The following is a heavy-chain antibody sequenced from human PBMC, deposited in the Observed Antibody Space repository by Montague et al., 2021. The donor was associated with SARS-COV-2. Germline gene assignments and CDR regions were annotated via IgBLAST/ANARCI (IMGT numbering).Heavy chain of an antibody. CDR1: GGSISSSSNY. D-gene: IGHD3-3*01. Sequence: SETLSLTCTVSGGSISSSSNYWGWIRQPPGKGLEWIGNIYYSGSTYYDPSLKSRVTISVDTSKNQFSLKLSSVTAADTAVYYCARLNFHITIFGVVSSRVFYYWGQGTLVTVSS. V-gene: IGHV4-39*01. CDR3: ARLNFHITIFGVVSSRVFYY. CDR2: IYYSGST. J-gene: IGHJ4*02.